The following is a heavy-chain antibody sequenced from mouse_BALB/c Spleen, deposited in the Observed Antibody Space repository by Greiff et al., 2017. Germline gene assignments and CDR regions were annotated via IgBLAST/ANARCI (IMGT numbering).Heavy chain of an antibody. CDR2: ISSGGSYT. CDR3: ASLHDY. V-gene: IGHV5-6*01. Sequence: DVHLVESGGDLVKPGGSLKLSCAASGFTFSSYGMSWVRQTPDKRLEWVATISSGGSYTNYPDSVKGRFTISRDNAKNTLYLQMSSLKSEDTAMYYCASLHDYWGQGTTLTGSS. CDR1: GFTFSSYG. J-gene: IGHJ2*01.